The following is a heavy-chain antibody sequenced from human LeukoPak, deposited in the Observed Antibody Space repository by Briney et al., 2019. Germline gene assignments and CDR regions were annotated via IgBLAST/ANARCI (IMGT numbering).Heavy chain of an antibody. J-gene: IGHJ4*02. CDR3: AKRGIVIRGFLIGFHKEAYYFDY. CDR2: ISGSDGSR. V-gene: IGHV3-23*01. CDR1: GFPFSRYA. Sequence: PGGSLRLSCAASGFPFSRYAMSWVRQTPERGLEWVSVISGSDGSRYYADSVKGRFIISRDNSNNTVYMQMNSLRAEDTAVYFCAKRGIVIRGFLIGFHKEAYYFDYWGQGTLVTVSS. D-gene: IGHD3-10*01.